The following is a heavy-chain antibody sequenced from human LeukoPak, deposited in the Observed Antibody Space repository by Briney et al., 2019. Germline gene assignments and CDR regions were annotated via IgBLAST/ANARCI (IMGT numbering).Heavy chain of an antibody. CDR3: ARATDILTGYYNNHFDY. D-gene: IGHD3-9*01. J-gene: IGHJ4*02. CDR2: IIPMFATA. Sequence: SVTVSCKASGGTFSSYAISWVRQAPGQGLEWMGGIIPMFATANYAQKFQGRVTITADESTTTAYMELSSLRSEDTAMYYCARATDILTGYYNNHFDYWGQGTLVTVSS. V-gene: IGHV1-69*13. CDR1: GGTFSSYA.